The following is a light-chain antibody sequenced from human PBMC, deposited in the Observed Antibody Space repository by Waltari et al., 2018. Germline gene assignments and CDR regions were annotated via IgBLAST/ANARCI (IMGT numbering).Light chain of an antibody. J-gene: IGLJ2*01. V-gene: IGLV2-23*02. CDR2: EIN. CDR3: SSYAGSRFVV. CDR1: SDDVGNYDL. Sequence: QSALTQPASVSGSLGQSITISCTGTSDDVGNYDLVSWYQQPPGKAPKVILYEINKWPSGVSSRFSGSKFDNTASLTISGLQAEDEADYFCSSYAGSRFVVFGGGTKLTVL.